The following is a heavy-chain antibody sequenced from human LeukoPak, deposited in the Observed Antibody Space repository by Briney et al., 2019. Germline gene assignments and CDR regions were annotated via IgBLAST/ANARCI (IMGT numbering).Heavy chain of an antibody. CDR3: ARHMGDFWSGYRCDY. J-gene: IGHJ4*02. CDR1: GGSISSSSYY. D-gene: IGHD3-3*01. CDR2: IYYSGTS. V-gene: IGHV4-39*01. Sequence: SETLSLTCTVSGGSISSSSYYWGWIRQPPGKGLEWIGNIYYSGTSYYNPSLKSRVTISVDTSETQLSLKLISVTAADTAVYYCARHMGDFWSGYRCDYWGQGTLVTVSS.